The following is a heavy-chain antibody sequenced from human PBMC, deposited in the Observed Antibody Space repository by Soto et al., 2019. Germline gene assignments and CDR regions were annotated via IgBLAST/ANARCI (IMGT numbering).Heavy chain of an antibody. CDR3: TRGRMTPLD. CDR1: GGSVSSANNY. J-gene: IGHJ4*02. CDR2: IYNSGST. D-gene: IGHD2-15*01. V-gene: IGHV4-61*01. Sequence: QVQLQESGPGLVKPSETLSLTCSVSGGSVSSANNYWSWVRQPPGKGLEWIGYIYNSGSTNYNPSLTRRVTISVATSKHQFSLKLSSVTAADTAVYYCTRGRMTPLDWGQGTLVTVSS.